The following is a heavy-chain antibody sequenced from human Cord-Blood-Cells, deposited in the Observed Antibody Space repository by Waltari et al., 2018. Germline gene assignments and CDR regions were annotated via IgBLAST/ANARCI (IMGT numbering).Heavy chain of an antibody. J-gene: IGHJ4*02. CDR2: IYYSGST. Sequence: QLQLQESGPGLVKPSETLSLTCTVSGGSISSSSYSWGWIRQPPGKGLEWIGSIYYSGSTYYNPSLKSRVTISVDTSKNQFSLKLSSVTAADTAVYYCARQPPIAASPTEAYFDYWGQGTLVTVSS. D-gene: IGHD6-25*01. CDR1: GGSISSSSYS. CDR3: ARQPPIAASPTEAYFDY. V-gene: IGHV4-39*01.